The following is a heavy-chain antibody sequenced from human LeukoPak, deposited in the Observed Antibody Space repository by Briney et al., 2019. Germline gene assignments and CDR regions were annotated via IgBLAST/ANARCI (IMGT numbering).Heavy chain of an antibody. CDR2: VRNKANGVTT. CDR3: ARGTFYDIFTGYTFDY. Sequence: PGRSLRLSCTTSGFTFGDYAMSWVRQAPGKGLEWVAFVRNKANGVTTDYAASVKGRFTISRDDSKSIAYLQMNSLKTEDTAMYYCARGTFYDIFTGYTFDYWGQGTLVTVSS. D-gene: IGHD3-9*01. V-gene: IGHV3-49*04. J-gene: IGHJ4*02. CDR1: GFTFGDYA.